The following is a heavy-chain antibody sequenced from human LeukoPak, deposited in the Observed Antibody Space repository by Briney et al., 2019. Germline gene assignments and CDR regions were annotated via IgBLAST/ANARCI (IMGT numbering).Heavy chain of an antibody. CDR3: ARDPLGSAYYGMDV. D-gene: IGHD6-6*01. Sequence: GGSLRLSCAASEFTFSDYYMSWIRQAPGKGLEWVSYISSSGSTIYYADSVKGRFTISRDNAKNSLYLQMNSLRAEDTAVYYCARDPLGSAYYGMDVWGQGTTVTVSS. CDR2: ISSSGSTI. V-gene: IGHV3-11*04. CDR1: EFTFSDYY. J-gene: IGHJ6*02.